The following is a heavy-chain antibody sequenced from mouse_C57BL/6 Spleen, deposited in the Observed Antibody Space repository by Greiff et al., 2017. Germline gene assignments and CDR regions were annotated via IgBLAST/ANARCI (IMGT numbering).Heavy chain of an antibody. J-gene: IGHJ3*01. V-gene: IGHV1-62-2*01. Sequence: QVQLKESGAELVKPGASVKLSCKASGYTFTEYTIHWVKQRSGQGLEWIGWFYPGSGSIKYNEKFKDKATLTADKSSSTVYMELSRLTSEDSAVYFCARHEDYYGSSYLPAWFAYWGQGTLVTASA. CDR3: ARHEDYYGSSYLPAWFAY. CDR2: FYPGSGSI. CDR1: GYTFTEYT. D-gene: IGHD1-1*01.